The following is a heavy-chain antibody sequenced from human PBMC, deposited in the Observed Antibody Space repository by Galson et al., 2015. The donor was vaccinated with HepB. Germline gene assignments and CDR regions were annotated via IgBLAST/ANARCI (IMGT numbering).Heavy chain of an antibody. V-gene: IGHV4-34*01. Sequence: SETLSLTCAVYGGSFSGYYWSWIRQPPGKGLEWIGEINHSGSTNYNPSLKSRVTISVDTSKNQFSLKLSSVTAADTAVYYCARERRYALAAAGFDPWGQGTLVTVSS. CDR2: INHSGST. CDR3: ARERRYALAAAGFDP. J-gene: IGHJ5*02. CDR1: GGSFSGYY. D-gene: IGHD6-13*01.